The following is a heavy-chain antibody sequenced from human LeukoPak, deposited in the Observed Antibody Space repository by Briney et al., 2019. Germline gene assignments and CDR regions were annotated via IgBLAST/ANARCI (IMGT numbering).Heavy chain of an antibody. CDR1: GGSISSYY. J-gene: IGHJ4*02. CDR2: IYYSGST. V-gene: IGHV4-59*01. CDR3: ARDHGSSWYRADY. Sequence: SETLSLTCTVSGGSISSYYWSWIRQPPGKGLEWIGYIYYSGSTNYNPSLKSRVTISVDTSKNQFSLKLSSVTAADTAVYYCARDHGSSWYRADYWGQGTLVTVSS. D-gene: IGHD6-13*01.